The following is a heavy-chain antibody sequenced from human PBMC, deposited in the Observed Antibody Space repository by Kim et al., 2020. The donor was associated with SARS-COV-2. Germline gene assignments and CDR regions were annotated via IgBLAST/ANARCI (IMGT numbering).Heavy chain of an antibody. D-gene: IGHD3-10*01. J-gene: IGHJ5*02. CDR3: ASARILLWFGEGGFDP. Sequence: SETLSLTCTVSGGSVSSGSYYWSWIRQPPGKGLEWIGYIYYSGSTNYNPSLKSRVTISVDTSKNQFSLKLSSVTAADTAVYYCASARILLWFGEGGFDPWGQGTLVTVSS. CDR2: IYYSGST. CDR1: GGSVSSGSYY. V-gene: IGHV4-61*01.